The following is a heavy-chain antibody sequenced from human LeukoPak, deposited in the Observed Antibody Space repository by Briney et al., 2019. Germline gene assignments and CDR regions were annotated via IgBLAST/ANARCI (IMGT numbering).Heavy chain of an antibody. CDR1: GYTFTHYY. V-gene: IGHV1-2*02. Sequence: ASVKVSCKTSGYTFTHYYINWVRQAPGQGLEWMGWINTNNGGTNFAQKYQGRVTFTRDTAISTAYMDLNTLTSDDTAVYFCARVSLISQDRRVPLDFWGQGTLVTVSS. CDR3: ARVSLISQDRRVPLDF. CDR2: INTNNGGT. D-gene: IGHD3-10*01. J-gene: IGHJ4*02.